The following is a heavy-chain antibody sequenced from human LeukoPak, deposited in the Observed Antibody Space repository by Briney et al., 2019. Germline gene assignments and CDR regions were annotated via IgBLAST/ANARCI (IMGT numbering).Heavy chain of an antibody. CDR2: INPSGGST. CDR3: ARDPPTSYGSGNYYGLDY. V-gene: IGHV1-46*01. D-gene: IGHD3-10*01. CDR1: GYTFTHYY. J-gene: IGHJ4*02. Sequence: ASVKVSCKASGYTFTHYYMHWVRQAPGQGLEWMGIINPSGGSTSYSQKFQGRVTMTRDTSMSTVYMELSSLRSEDTAVYYRARDPPTSYGSGNYYGLDYWGQGTLVTVSS.